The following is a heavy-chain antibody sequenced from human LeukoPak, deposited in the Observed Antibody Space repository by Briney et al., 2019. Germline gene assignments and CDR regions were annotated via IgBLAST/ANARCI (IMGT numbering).Heavy chain of an antibody. Sequence: GGSLRLSCAASGFTFSSYSTNWVRQAPGKGLEWVSSISSSSSYIYYADSVKGRFTISRDNAKNSLYLQMNSLRAEDTAVYYCARAYLGAYYYDSSGPWYFDYWGQGTLVTVSS. J-gene: IGHJ4*02. CDR1: GFTFSSYS. CDR3: ARAYLGAYYYDSSGPWYFDY. CDR2: ISSSSSYI. D-gene: IGHD3-22*01. V-gene: IGHV3-21*01.